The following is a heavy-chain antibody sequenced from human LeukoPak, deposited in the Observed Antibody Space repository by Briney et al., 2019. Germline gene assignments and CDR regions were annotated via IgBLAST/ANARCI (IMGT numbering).Heavy chain of an antibody. Sequence: ASVKVSCKASGYTFTSYDNNWVRQATGQGLEWMGWMNPNSGNTGYAQKFQGRVTMTRNTSISTAYMELSSLRSEDTAVYYCARVPGIAAAGDFDYWGQGTLVTVSS. CDR1: GYTFTSYD. J-gene: IGHJ4*02. V-gene: IGHV1-8*01. CDR3: ARVPGIAAAGDFDY. D-gene: IGHD6-13*01. CDR2: MNPNSGNT.